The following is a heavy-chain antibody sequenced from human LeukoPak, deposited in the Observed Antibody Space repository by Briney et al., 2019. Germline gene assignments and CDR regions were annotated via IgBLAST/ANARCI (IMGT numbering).Heavy chain of an antibody. CDR3: ARDTTVTVSEVYFDY. CDR1: GFTFSSYG. V-gene: IGHV3-30*02. J-gene: IGHJ4*02. Sequence: GGSLRLSCAASGFTFSSYGMHWVRQAPGKGLEWVTFIRYDGSDKYYADSVKGRFTISRDNSKNTLYLQMNSLRAEDTAVYYCARDTTVTVSEVYFDYWGQGTLVTVSS. CDR2: IRYDGSDK. D-gene: IGHD4-17*01.